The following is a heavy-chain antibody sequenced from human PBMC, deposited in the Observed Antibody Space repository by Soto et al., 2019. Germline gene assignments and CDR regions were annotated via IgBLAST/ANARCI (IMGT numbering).Heavy chain of an antibody. J-gene: IGHJ4*02. CDR1: GFTFSNYA. CDR3: AKALVGEVGATDY. D-gene: IGHD1-26*01. CDR2: ITRTDST. Sequence: GGSLRLSCTASGFTFSNYAMSWVRQAPGKGLEWVSAITRTDSTYYADSVKGRFTISRDNSRNTLYLQMNSLGAEDAALYYCAKALVGEVGATDYWGQGALVTVSS. V-gene: IGHV3-23*01.